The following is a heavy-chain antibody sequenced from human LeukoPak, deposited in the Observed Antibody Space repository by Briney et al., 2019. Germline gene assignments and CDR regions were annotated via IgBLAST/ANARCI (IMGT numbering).Heavy chain of an antibody. D-gene: IGHD5-18*01. CDR1: GFTFRSYA. J-gene: IGHJ4*02. CDR3: ARVADTDFDS. V-gene: IGHV3-30*04. CDR2: ISSDGSNK. Sequence: PGGSLRLSCAASGFTFRSYAMHWVRQAPGKGLEWVAVISSDGSNKYYVDSVKGRFTISRGNSKNTLYLQMNSLRAEDTAVYYCARVADTDFDSWGQGTLVTVSS.